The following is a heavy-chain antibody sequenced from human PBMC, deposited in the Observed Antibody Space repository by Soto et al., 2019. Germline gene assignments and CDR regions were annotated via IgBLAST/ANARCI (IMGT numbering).Heavy chain of an antibody. J-gene: IGHJ4*02. V-gene: IGHV1-46*01. D-gene: IGHD2-2*01. CDR1: GYTFTSYY. Sequence: ASVKVSCKASGYTFTSYYMHWVRQAPGQGLEWMGIINPSGGSTSYAQKFQGRVTMTRDTSTSTVYMELSSVTAADTAVYYCARDWGGLAVPGGYFDYWGQGTLVTVSS. CDR3: ARDWGGLAVPGGYFDY. CDR2: INPSGGST.